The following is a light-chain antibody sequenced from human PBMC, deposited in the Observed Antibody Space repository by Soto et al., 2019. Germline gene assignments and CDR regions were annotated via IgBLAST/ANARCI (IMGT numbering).Light chain of an antibody. Sequence: QSVLTQPSSASGTPGQTVTISCSGTSSNIGTNTVNWYRQLPGTAPKLLIFNDNVRPSGVPSRFSGSRSGTSASLAISGLESEDEADYYCAALDGSLNVVLLGGGTKLTVL. J-gene: IGLJ2*01. CDR2: NDN. CDR1: SSNIGTNT. V-gene: IGLV1-44*01. CDR3: AALDGSLNVVL.